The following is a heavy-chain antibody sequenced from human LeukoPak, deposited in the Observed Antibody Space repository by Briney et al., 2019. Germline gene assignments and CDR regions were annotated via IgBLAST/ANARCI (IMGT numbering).Heavy chain of an antibody. CDR1: GGSFSGYY. Sequence: SETLSLTCAVYGGSFSGYYWSWIRQPPGKGLEWIGEINHSGSTNYNPSLKSRVTILVDTSKNQFSLKLSSVTAADTAVYYCARDRGYSPPGYFQHWGQGTLVTVSS. CDR2: INHSGST. V-gene: IGHV4-34*01. CDR3: ARDRGYSPPGYFQH. D-gene: IGHD5-18*01. J-gene: IGHJ1*01.